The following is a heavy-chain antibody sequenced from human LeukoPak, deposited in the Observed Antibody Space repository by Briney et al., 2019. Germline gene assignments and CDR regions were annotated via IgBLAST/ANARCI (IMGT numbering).Heavy chain of an antibody. Sequence: SETLSLTCTVSGGSISSSSYYWGWIRQPPGKGLEWIGSTYYSGSTYYNPSLKGRVTISVDTSKNQFSLKLSSVTAADTAVYYCERHDSSGFDYWGQGTLVTVSS. J-gene: IGHJ4*02. CDR2: TYYSGST. CDR1: GGSISSSSYY. V-gene: IGHV4-39*01. D-gene: IGHD3-22*01. CDR3: ERHDSSGFDY.